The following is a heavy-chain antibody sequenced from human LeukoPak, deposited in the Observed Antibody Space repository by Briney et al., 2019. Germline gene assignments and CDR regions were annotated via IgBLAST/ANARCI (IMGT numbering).Heavy chain of an antibody. J-gene: IGHJ4*02. Sequence: ASVKVSCKASGYTFTRYGISWVRQAPGQGLEWMGWINTYNGNTDYAQKLQGSVTMTTDTSTSTAYMELRSLRSDDTALYYCATNYYDSSGYYSIDYWGQGTLVTVSS. D-gene: IGHD3-22*01. CDR3: ATNYYDSSGYYSIDY. CDR1: GYTFTRYG. V-gene: IGHV1-18*01. CDR2: INTYNGNT.